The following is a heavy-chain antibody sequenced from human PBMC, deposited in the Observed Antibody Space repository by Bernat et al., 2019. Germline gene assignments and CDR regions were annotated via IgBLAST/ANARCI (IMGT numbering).Heavy chain of an antibody. V-gene: IGHV3-11*05. J-gene: IGHJ3*02. CDR3: VRAPKSLIQTFDI. CDR2: ISSSSSYT. Sequence: QVQLVESGGGLVKPGGSLRLSCAASGFTFSDYYMSWIRQAPGKGLEWVSYISSSSSYTNYADSVKGRFTISRDNAKNSLYLQMNSLRAEDTAVYYCVRAPKSLIQTFDIWGQGTMVTVSS. CDR1: GFTFSDYY.